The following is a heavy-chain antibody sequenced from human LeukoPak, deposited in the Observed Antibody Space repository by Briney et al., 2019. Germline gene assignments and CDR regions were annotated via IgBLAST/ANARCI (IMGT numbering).Heavy chain of an antibody. V-gene: IGHV4-34*01. CDR3: ARGGDSSGFAFDI. CDR1: GGSFSGYY. J-gene: IGHJ3*02. Sequence: SETLSLTCAVYGGSFSGYYWSWIRQPPGRGLEWIGEMNHSGSTNYNPSLRSRVTISVDTSKNQFSLKLSSVTAADTAVYYCARGGDSSGFAFDIWGQGTMVTVSS. CDR2: MNHSGST. D-gene: IGHD3-22*01.